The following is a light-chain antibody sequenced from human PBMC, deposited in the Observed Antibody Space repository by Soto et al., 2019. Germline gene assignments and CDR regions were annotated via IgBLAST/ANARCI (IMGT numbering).Light chain of an antibody. J-gene: IGKJ2*01. CDR3: QQYSSWYT. Sequence: EIVMTQSPATLSVSPGERATLSCRASQSVSNNYLAWYQQRPGQAPRLLIYGASIRATGIPDRFSGSGSGTEFTLTISSLQSGDLAVYYCQQYSSWYTFGQGTKLEIK. CDR2: GAS. CDR1: QSVSNN. V-gene: IGKV3D-15*01.